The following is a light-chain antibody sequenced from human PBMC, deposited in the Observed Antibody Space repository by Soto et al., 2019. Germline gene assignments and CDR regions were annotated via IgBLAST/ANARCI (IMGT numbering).Light chain of an antibody. CDR3: QQYYSIPLT. CDR1: QSVLYSSNNKNY. J-gene: IGKJ4*01. CDR2: WAS. V-gene: IGKV4-1*01. Sequence: DVVMTQSPDSLAVSLGERATINCKSSQSVLYSSNNKNYLAWYQQKPGQPPKLLIYWASTRESGVPDRFSGSGSGTDFTINIVSLQAEDVAVYYCQQYYSIPLTFGGGTKVEIK.